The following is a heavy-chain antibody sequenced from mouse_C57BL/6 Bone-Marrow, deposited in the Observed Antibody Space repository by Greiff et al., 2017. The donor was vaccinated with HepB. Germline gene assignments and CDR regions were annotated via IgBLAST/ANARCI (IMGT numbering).Heavy chain of an antibody. V-gene: IGHV1-81*01. CDR3: ARLSAWFAY. Sequence: VQGVESGAELARPGASVKLSCKASGYTFTSYGISWVKQRTGQGLEWIGEIYPRSGNTYYNEKFKGKATLTADKSSSTAYMELRSLTSEDSAVYFCARLSAWFAYWGQGTLVTVSA. J-gene: IGHJ3*01. CDR1: GYTFTSYG. CDR2: IYPRSGNT.